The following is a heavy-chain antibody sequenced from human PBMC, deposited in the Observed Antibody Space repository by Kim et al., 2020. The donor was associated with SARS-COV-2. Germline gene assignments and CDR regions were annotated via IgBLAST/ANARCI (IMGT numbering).Heavy chain of an antibody. CDR3: ARGRYDILTGYYCDY. V-gene: IGHV4-39*07. CDR1: GGSISSSSYY. D-gene: IGHD3-9*01. CDR2: IYYSGST. Sequence: SETLSRTCTVSGGSISSSSYYWGWIRQPPGKGLEWIGSIYYSGSTYYNPSLKSRVTISVDTSKNQFSLKLSSVTAADTAVYYCARGRYDILTGYYCDYWGQGTLVTVSS. J-gene: IGHJ4*02.